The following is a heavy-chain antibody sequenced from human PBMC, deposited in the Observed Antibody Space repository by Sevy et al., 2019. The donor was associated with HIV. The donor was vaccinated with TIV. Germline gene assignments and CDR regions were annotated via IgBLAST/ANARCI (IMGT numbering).Heavy chain of an antibody. V-gene: IGHV3-64*02. CDR3: VRRGTAGSYDY. CDR1: GFTFSSYV. D-gene: IGHD1-26*01. Sequence: GGSLRLSCAASGFTFSSYVMHWARQAPGKGLESVSAISSTGGNTYYIDSVKGRFTISRDNSKNTLYLQMDSLRVEDMAVYYCVRRGTAGSYDYWGQGPLVTVSS. CDR2: ISSTGGNT. J-gene: IGHJ4*02.